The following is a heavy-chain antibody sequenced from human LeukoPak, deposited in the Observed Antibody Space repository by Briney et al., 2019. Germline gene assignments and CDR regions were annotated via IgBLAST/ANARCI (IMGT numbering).Heavy chain of an antibody. D-gene: IGHD3-3*01. Sequence: ASVKVSCKASGYTFTSYDINWVRQATGQGLEWMGWMNPNSSNTGYAQKFQGRVTMTRDTSISTAYMELSSLRSEDTAVYYCARGVYDFWSGFVRLSHYYFDYWGQGTLVTVSS. CDR3: ARGVYDFWSGFVRLSHYYFDY. J-gene: IGHJ4*02. CDR2: MNPNSSNT. V-gene: IGHV1-8*01. CDR1: GYTFTSYD.